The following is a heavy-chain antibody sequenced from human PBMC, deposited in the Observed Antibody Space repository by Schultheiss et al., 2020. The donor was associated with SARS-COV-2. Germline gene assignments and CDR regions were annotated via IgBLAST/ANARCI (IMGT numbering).Heavy chain of an antibody. J-gene: IGHJ4*02. Sequence: GGSLRLSCAASGFTFSSYWMSWVRQAPGKGLEWVANIKQDGSEKYYVDSVKGRFTISRDNAKNSLYLQMNSLRAEDTAVYYCARNYCTTTSCRRVHFDYWGQGTLVTVSS. CDR2: IKQDGSEK. D-gene: IGHD2-2*01. V-gene: IGHV3-7*01. CDR3: ARNYCTTTSCRRVHFDY. CDR1: GFTFSSYW.